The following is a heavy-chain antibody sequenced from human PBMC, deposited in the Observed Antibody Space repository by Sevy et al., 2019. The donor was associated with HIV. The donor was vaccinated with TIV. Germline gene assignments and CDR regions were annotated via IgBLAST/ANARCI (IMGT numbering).Heavy chain of an antibody. J-gene: IGHJ4*02. D-gene: IGHD3-3*01. Sequence: SETLSLTCTVSGGSISSYYWSWIRQPPGKGLEWIGYIYYSGSTNYNPSLKSRVTISVDTSKNQFSLKLSSVTAADTAVYYCAGDAGYDFWSGYYDYWGQGTLVTVSS. CDR2: IYYSGST. V-gene: IGHV4-59*01. CDR1: GGSISSYY. CDR3: AGDAGYDFWSGYYDY.